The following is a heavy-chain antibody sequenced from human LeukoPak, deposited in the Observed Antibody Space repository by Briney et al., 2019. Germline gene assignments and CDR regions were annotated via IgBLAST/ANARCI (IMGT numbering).Heavy chain of an antibody. CDR2: ISGSGGTT. CDR3: AKDWSSGVSGYLISFDF. J-gene: IGHJ4*02. V-gene: IGHV3-23*01. Sequence: GGSLRLSCAASGFTFSSYAMSWVRQAPGKGLEWVAVISGSGGTTYYADSVKGRFTISRDNSKNTLFLQANSLRAEDTAVYYCAKDWSSGVSGYLISFDFWGQGTLVTVSS. CDR1: GFTFSSYA. D-gene: IGHD3-22*01.